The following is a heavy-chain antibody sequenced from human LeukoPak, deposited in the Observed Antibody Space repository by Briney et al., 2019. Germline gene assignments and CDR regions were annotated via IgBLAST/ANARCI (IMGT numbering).Heavy chain of an antibody. J-gene: IGHJ4*02. Sequence: GASVKVTCKASGGTFSSYAISWVRQAPGQGLGWMGGIIPIFGTANYAQKFQGRVTITTDESTSTAYMELSSLRSEDTAVYYCARDGDSGSYGIADYWGQGTLVTVSS. V-gene: IGHV1-69*05. CDR1: GGTFSSYA. D-gene: IGHD3-10*01. CDR2: IIPIFGTA. CDR3: ARDGDSGSYGIADY.